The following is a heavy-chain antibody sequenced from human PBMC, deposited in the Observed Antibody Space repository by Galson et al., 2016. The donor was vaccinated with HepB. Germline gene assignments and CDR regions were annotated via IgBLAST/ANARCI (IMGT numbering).Heavy chain of an antibody. J-gene: IGHJ4*02. V-gene: IGHV4-39*07. CDR3: ARSTRRGGGDWGLLLPH. CDR1: GGSISSSSYY. CDR2: IYYSGST. D-gene: IGHD2-21*02. Sequence: SETLSLTCTVSGGSISSSSYYWGWIRQPPGKGLEWIGSIYYSGSTYYNPSLKSRVTISVDTSKNQFSLKLSSVTAADTAVYYCARSTRRGGGDWGLLLPHWGQGTLVTVSS.